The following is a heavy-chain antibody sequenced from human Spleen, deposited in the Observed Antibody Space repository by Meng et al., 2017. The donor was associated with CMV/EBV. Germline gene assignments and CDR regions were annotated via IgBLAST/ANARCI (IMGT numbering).Heavy chain of an antibody. V-gene: IGHV3-23*01. CDR2: ISVSGGGT. CDR1: GFTFSSYA. Sequence: GGSLRLSCAASGFTFSSYALSWVRQAPGKGLEWVSAISVSGGGTYYADSVKGRFTISRDNSKNTLYLQMNSLRAEDTAVYYCAKAISTVTSMWNYWGQGTLVTVSS. D-gene: IGHD4-17*01. CDR3: AKAISTVTSMWNY. J-gene: IGHJ4*02.